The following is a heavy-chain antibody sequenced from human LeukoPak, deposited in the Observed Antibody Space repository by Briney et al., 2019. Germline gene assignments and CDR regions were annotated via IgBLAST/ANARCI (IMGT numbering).Heavy chain of an antibody. Sequence: SQTLSLTCTVSGGSISSGGYYWSWIRQHPGKGLEWIGYIYYSGSTYYNPSLKSRVTISVDTSKNQFSLKLSSMTAADTAVYYCSGSYYTPYFDYWGQGTLVTVSS. CDR2: IYYSGST. D-gene: IGHD3-10*01. V-gene: IGHV4-31*03. J-gene: IGHJ4*02. CDR1: GGSISSGGYY. CDR3: SGSYYTPYFDY.